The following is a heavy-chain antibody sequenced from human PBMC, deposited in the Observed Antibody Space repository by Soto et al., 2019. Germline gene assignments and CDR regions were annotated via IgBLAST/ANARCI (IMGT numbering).Heavy chain of an antibody. CDR1: GGSISPYY. V-gene: IGHV4-59*08. Sequence: SETLSLTCTVSGGSISPYYWSWIRQPPGKALKWIGYTYFGGPTKYNPSLKSRASMSVATSKNQFSLKLTSVTAAATPVSNCARLDGFFQALDAWGQGTLVSVTS. D-gene: IGHD3-10*01. CDR3: ARLDGFFQALDA. J-gene: IGHJ5*02. CDR2: TYFGGPT.